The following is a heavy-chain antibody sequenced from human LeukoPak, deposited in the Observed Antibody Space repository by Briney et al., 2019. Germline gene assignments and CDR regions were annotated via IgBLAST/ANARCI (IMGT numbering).Heavy chain of an antibody. V-gene: IGHV4-59*01. Sequence: PSETLSLTCTVSGGSISSYYWNWIRQPPGKGLEWIGYIYYSGSTNYNPSLKSRVTISLDTSKKQFSLKLSSVTAADTAVYYCAKVPRIVVVTATPGWYFDLWGRGTLVTVSS. CDR2: IYYSGST. CDR3: AKVPRIVVVTATPGWYFDL. D-gene: IGHD2-21*02. J-gene: IGHJ2*01. CDR1: GGSISSYY.